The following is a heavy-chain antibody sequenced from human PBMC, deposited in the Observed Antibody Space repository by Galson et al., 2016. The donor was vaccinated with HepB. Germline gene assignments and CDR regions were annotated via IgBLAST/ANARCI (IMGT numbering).Heavy chain of an antibody. CDR1: GFTFSTYG. CDR2: IWYDGSNK. CDR3: ARDGPKSPYSYYYYYGMDV. D-gene: IGHD4-11*01. J-gene: IGHJ6*02. V-gene: IGHV3-33*01. Sequence: SLRLSCAASGFTFSTYGMHWVRQAPGKGLEWVAAIWYDGSNKYYGDSVKGRTIISRDNNNNTLYLQMNSLGAEDTAVYYCARDGPKSPYSYYYYYGMDVWGQGTTVIVS.